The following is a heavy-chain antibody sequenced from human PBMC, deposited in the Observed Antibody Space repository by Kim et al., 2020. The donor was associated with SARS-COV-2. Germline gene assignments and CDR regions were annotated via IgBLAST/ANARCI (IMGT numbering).Heavy chain of an antibody. D-gene: IGHD6-19*01. CDR1: GGSISSSSYY. V-gene: IGHV4-39*07. J-gene: IGHJ4*02. CDR3: ARRTIPSSSGWTYFDY. Sequence: SETLSLTCTVSGGSISSSSYYLGWIRQPPGKGLEWIGSIYYSGSTYYNPSLKSRVTISVDTSKNQFSLKLSSVTAADTAVYYCARRTIPSSSGWTYFDYWGQGTLVTVSS. CDR2: IYYSGST.